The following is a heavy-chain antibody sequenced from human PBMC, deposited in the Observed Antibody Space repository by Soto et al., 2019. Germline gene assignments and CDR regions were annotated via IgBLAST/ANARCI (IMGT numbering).Heavy chain of an antibody. CDR2: IIPIFGTA. J-gene: IGHJ5*02. CDR1: GGTFSSYA. Sequence: SVKVSCKASGGTFSSYAISWVRQAPGQGLEWMGGIIPIFGTANYAQKFQGRVTITADESTSTAYMELSSLRAEDTAVYYCAKGPAIFGTYNWFDPWGQGTLGSVSS. D-gene: IGHD3-3*01. V-gene: IGHV1-69*13. CDR3: AKGPAIFGTYNWFDP.